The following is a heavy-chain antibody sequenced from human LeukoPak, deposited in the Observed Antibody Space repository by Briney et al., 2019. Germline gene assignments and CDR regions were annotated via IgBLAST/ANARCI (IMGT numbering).Heavy chain of an antibody. Sequence: PSETLSLTCTVSGGSISSYYWSWIRQPAGKGLEWIGRIYSSGSTNYNPSLQSRVTMSVDTSKNQFSLHLDSVTAADTAVYYCARSWAGMYYPFYYFDYWGQGTLVSVSS. CDR3: ARSWAGMYYPFYYFDY. D-gene: IGHD1-26*01. CDR2: IYSSGST. CDR1: GGSISSYY. J-gene: IGHJ4*02. V-gene: IGHV4-4*07.